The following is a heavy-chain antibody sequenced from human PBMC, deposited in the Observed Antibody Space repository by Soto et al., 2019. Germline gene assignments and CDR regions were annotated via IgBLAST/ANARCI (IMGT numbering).Heavy chain of an antibody. CDR1: GGSISNYY. CDR3: ASHQLGSAGANFDY. CDR2: IHARGST. J-gene: IGHJ4*02. V-gene: IGHV4-4*08. D-gene: IGHD1-1*01. Sequence: QVHLQESGPGLVKPSETLSLTCTVSGGSISNYYWSWIRQPPGKGLGGSGYIHARGSTNYNPSLKRRINIAGDTTTEQFSLKLASVTAADAAVYYCASHQLGSAGANFDYWGQGTLVTVFS.